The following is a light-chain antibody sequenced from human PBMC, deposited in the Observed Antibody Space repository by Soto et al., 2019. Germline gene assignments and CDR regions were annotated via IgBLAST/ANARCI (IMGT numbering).Light chain of an antibody. CDR2: DVS. J-gene: IGLJ7*01. CDR3: SSYTNINTRACV. V-gene: IGLV2-11*01. CDR1: SSDVGGYKY. Sequence: QSALTQPRSVSGSPGQSVTISCTGSSSDVGGYKYVSWYQQYPGKAPKLIIYDVSERPSGVPDRFSGSKSGNTASLTISGLQPDDEADYYCSSYTNINTRACVFGTGTQLTVL.